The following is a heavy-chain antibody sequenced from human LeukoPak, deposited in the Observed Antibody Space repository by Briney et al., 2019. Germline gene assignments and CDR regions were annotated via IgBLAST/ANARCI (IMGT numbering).Heavy chain of an antibody. D-gene: IGHD3-22*01. J-gene: IGHJ4*02. V-gene: IGHV3-74*01. CDR2: INSDGSST. CDR3: VRGIGMMVG. CDR1: GFTFSSYW. Sequence: PGGSLRLSCAAPGFTFSSYWMHWVRQAPGKGLVWVSRINSDGSSTSYADSVKGRFTISRDNAKNTLYLQMNSLRVEDTALYYCVRGIGMMVGWGQGTLVTVSS.